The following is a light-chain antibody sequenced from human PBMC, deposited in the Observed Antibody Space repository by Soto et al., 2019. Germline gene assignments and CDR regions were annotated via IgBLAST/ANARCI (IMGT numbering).Light chain of an antibody. Sequence: DVQMTQSPSSLSASVGDRVTITCRASQGISNSLAWYQQRPGRVHKLLIYGASNLQSEVPSRFSGSGSGTDFTLTISSLQPEDVATYYCQKYDSDARTFGQGTKVDIX. CDR1: QGISNS. J-gene: IGKJ1*01. CDR2: GAS. V-gene: IGKV1-27*01. CDR3: QKYDSDART.